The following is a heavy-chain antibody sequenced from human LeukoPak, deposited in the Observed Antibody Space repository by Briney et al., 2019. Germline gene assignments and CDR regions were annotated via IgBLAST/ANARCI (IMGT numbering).Heavy chain of an antibody. CDR3: ASRADDFWSGEAWFDP. V-gene: IGHV4-31*03. CDR2: IYYSGST. D-gene: IGHD3-3*01. CDR1: GGSISSGGYY. J-gene: IGHJ5*02. Sequence: PSETLSLTCTVSGGSISSGGYYWSWIRQHPGKGLEWIGYIYYSGSTYYNPSLKSRVTISVDASKNQFSLKLSSVTAADTAVYYCASRADDFWSGEAWFDPWGQGTLVTVSS.